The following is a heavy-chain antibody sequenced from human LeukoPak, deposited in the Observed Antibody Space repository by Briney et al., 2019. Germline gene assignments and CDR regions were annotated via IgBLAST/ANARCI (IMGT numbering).Heavy chain of an antibody. Sequence: PGGSLRLSCAVSGLSFSNYWMHWVRQAPGKGLVWVARTNLHGTAVDYADSVKGRFTISRDNAKNTLFLQMNSLRAEDTAVYYCASAYTYVRLGDHWGQGPLVTVSS. D-gene: IGHD3-16*01. CDR2: TNLHGTAV. V-gene: IGHV3-74*01. J-gene: IGHJ4*02. CDR3: ASAYTYVRLGDH. CDR1: GLSFSNYW.